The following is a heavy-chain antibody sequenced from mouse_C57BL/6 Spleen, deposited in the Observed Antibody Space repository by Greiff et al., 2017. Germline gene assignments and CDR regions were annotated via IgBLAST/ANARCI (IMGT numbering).Heavy chain of an antibody. D-gene: IGHD1-1*01. Sequence: QVQLQQPGTELVKPGASVKLSCKASGYTFTSYWMHWVKQRPGQGLEWIGNINPSNSGTNYNEKFKSKATLTVDKSYSTAYMHISSRTPASSACSDCSRVYYCGSGCPFAYWGQGTLVTVSA. J-gene: IGHJ3*01. CDR3: SRVYYCGSGCPFAY. V-gene: IGHV1-53*01. CDR1: GYTFTSYW. CDR2: INPSNSGT.